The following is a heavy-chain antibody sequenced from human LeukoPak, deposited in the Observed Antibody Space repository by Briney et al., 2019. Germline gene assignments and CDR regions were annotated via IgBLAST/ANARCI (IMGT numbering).Heavy chain of an antibody. J-gene: IGHJ4*02. Sequence: SETLSLTCTVSGDSISSGGYYWSWIRQYPGKGLEWIGCIYYRGNTSYNPSLKSRVIISVDTSMNQFSLKLSSVTAADTAVYYCARATGAAAGTGNYWGQGTLVTVSS. CDR1: GDSISSGGYY. D-gene: IGHD6-13*01. V-gene: IGHV4-31*03. CDR2: IYYRGNT. CDR3: ARATGAAAGTGNY.